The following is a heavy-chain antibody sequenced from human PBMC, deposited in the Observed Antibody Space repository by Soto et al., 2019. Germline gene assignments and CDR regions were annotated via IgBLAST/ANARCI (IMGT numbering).Heavy chain of an antibody. V-gene: IGHV1-18*01. D-gene: IGHD2-15*01. CDR1: GYTFTSYG. CDR2: ISAYNGNT. CDR3: ARQGGPNYCSGGSCYWGSAY. Sequence: QVQLVQSGAEVKKPGASVKVSCKASGYTFTSYGISWVRQAPGQGLEWMGWISAYNGNTNYAQKLQGRVTMTTDTPTTTASMELRRLGSDDTAVYYCARQGGPNYCSGGSCYWGSAYWGQGTLVTVSS. J-gene: IGHJ4*02.